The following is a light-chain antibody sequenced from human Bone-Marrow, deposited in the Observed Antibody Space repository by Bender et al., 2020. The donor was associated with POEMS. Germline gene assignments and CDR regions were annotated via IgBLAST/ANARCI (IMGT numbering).Light chain of an antibody. J-gene: IGLJ3*02. CDR1: NIGTIN. V-gene: IGLV3-21*01. CDR2: YVS. CDR3: SSWDDSLSGWV. Sequence: SYVLTQPPSVSVAPGQTAKITCGGNNIGTINVHWYQQKPGQAPVLTMSYVSNRPSGVPDRFSGSKSGTSASLAISDIQSEDEGDYYCSSWDDSLSGWVFGGGTKLTVL.